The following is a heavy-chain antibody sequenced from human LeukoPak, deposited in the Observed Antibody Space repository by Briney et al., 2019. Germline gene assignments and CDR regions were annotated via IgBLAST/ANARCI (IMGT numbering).Heavy chain of an antibody. CDR2: ISISSSYI. V-gene: IGHV3-21*01. D-gene: IGHD1-26*01. CDR3: ARGVGATHFDY. J-gene: IGHJ4*02. CDR1: GFTFRRYS. Sequence: GGSLRLSCAPSGFTFRRYSMNWVRRAPGKGLEGVESISISSSYIYYAHSVKSRFTNSKDNANNSLYLQMNTLRAEDTAVYYCARGVGATHFDYWGQGTLVTVSS.